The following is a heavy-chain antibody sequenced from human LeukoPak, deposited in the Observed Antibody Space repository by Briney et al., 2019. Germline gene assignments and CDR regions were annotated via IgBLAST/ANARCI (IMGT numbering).Heavy chain of an antibody. CDR1: GGSISNNNYY. V-gene: IGHV4-39*07. CDR2: IYHSGST. J-gene: IGHJ4*02. CDR3: ARVADLFGEMVRGVKYYFDY. D-gene: IGHD3-10*01. Sequence: HPSETLSLTCTVSGGSISNNNYYWGWIRQPPGKGLEWIGEIYHSGSTNYNPSLKSRVTISVDKSKNQFSLKLSSVTAADTAVYYCARVADLFGEMVRGVKYYFDYWGQGTLVTVSS.